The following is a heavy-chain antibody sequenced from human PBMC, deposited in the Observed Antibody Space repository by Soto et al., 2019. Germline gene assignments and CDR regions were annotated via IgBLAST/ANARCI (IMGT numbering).Heavy chain of an antibody. D-gene: IGHD6-6*01. CDR1: GGSISSGGYY. V-gene: IGHV4-31*03. CDR3: ARACIAARRDDWFPDAFDI. J-gene: IGHJ3*02. Sequence: QVQLQESGPGLVKPSQTLSLTCTVSGGSISSGGYYWSWIRQHPGKALEWIGYIYYSGSTYYNPSLKSRVTVSVDTSKNQFSLKLSSVTAADTAVYYCARACIAARRDDWFPDAFDIWDQGTMVTVSS. CDR2: IYYSGST.